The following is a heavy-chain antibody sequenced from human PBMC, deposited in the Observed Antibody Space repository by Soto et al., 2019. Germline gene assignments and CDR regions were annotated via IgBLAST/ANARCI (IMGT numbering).Heavy chain of an antibody. V-gene: IGHV3-9*01. CDR1: GFTFDDYA. CDR2: ISWNSGRI. J-gene: IGHJ6*02. D-gene: IGHD3-16*01. Sequence: EMQLVESGGGLVQPGMSLRLSCAASGFTFDDYAMYWVRQVPGKGLEWVSGISWNSGRIGYADSVKGRFPISRDIAKNSLNLQMNSLRPEDTALYYCTKARLWGGDGYNSYYYNAMDVWGQGTTVTVSS. CDR3: TKARLWGGDGYNSYYYNAMDV.